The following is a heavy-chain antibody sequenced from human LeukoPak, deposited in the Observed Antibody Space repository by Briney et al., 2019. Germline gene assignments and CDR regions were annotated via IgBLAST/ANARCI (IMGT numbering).Heavy chain of an antibody. D-gene: IGHD5-24*01. CDR2: IYPGDSYP. Sequence: GESLKIFCKGSGYSFTNYWIGWVRQMPGKGLEWIGIIYPGDSYPRYSPSFQGQVTLSHNKSLGPAYLQWSSVKASDTAMYYCARHRIQMATRHAFDIWGQGTMVTVSS. J-gene: IGHJ3*02. V-gene: IGHV5-51*01. CDR1: GYSFTNYW. CDR3: ARHRIQMATRHAFDI.